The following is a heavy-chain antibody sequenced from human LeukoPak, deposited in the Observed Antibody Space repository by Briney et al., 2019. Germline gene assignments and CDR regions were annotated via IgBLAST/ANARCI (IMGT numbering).Heavy chain of an antibody. Sequence: SETLSLTCTVSGGSISSTAYYWDWIRQPPGKGLEWIGSIYYSETTYYNSSLKSRVTISLNTSKNQFSLRLTSVTAADTAVYYRARQVSDYYYYYIDVWGKGATVTVSS. D-gene: IGHD5/OR15-5a*01. CDR2: IYYSETT. J-gene: IGHJ6*03. CDR3: ARQVSDYYYYYIDV. CDR1: GGSISSTAYY. V-gene: IGHV4-39*01.